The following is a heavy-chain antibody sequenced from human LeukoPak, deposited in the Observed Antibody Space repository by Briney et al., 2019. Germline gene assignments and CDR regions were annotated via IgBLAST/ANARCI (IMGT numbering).Heavy chain of an antibody. CDR1: GFTFSSYA. D-gene: IGHD6-13*01. V-gene: IGHV3-23*01. J-gene: IGHJ6*03. CDR3: AGSLGYSSSWPIYYYYYYMDV. CDR2: ISGSGGST. Sequence: GGSLRLSCAASGFTFSSYAMSWVRQAPGKGLEWVSAISGSGGSTYYADSVKGRFTISRDSSKNTLYLQMNSLRAEDTAVYYCAGSLGYSSSWPIYYYYYYMDVWGKGTTVTVSS.